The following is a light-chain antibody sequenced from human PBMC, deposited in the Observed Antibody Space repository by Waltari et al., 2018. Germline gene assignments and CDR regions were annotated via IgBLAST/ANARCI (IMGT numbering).Light chain of an antibody. Sequence: QSVLTQPPSASGTPGQSVTISCSGGSSNFGTNYVFWYQQLPETAPNLLPLRNNPRPSGVPDRFSGSKSGTSASLAISGLRSEDEADYYCAAWDDNLSGWVFGGGTKLTVL. CDR1: SSNFGTNY. J-gene: IGLJ2*01. V-gene: IGLV1-47*01. CDR3: AAWDDNLSGWV. CDR2: RNN.